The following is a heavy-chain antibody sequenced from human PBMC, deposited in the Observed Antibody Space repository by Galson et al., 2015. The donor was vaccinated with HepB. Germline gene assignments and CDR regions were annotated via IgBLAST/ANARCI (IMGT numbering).Heavy chain of an antibody. V-gene: IGHV3-48*02. CDR1: GFTFSSYS. CDR2: ISSSSSTI. J-gene: IGHJ4*02. D-gene: IGHD3-3*01. Sequence: SLRLSCAASGFTFSSYSMNWVRQAPGKGLEWVSYISSSSSTIYYADSVKGRFTISRDNAKNSLYLQMNSLRDEDTAVYYCAREGTIWSGYPYFDYWGQGTLVTVSS. CDR3: AREGTIWSGYPYFDY.